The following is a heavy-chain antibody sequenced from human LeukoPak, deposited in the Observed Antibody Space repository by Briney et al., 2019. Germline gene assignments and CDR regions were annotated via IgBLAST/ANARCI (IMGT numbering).Heavy chain of an antibody. CDR3: ARRGRGTAKGFDY. CDR2: INHSGST. CDR1: GDSISSGDYY. D-gene: IGHD3-10*01. V-gene: IGHV4-61*10. Sequence: SETLSLTCTVSGDSISSGDYYWSWIRQPAGKGLEWIGEINHSGSTNYNPSLKSRVTISVDTSKNQFSLKLSSVTAADTAVYYCARRGRGTAKGFDYWGQGTLVTVSS. J-gene: IGHJ4*02.